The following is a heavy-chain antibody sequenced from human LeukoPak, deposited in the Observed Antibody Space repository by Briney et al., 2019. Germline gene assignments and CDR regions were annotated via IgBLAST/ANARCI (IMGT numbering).Heavy chain of an antibody. CDR2: ISYDGSNK. V-gene: IGHV3-30*18. Sequence: GRSLRLSCAASGFTFSSYGMHWVRQAPGKGLEWVAVISYDGSNKYYADSVKGRFTISRDNSKNTLYLQMNSLRAEDTAVYYCAKDLRYNFWSGYNALDYWGQGTLVTVSS. D-gene: IGHD3-3*01. J-gene: IGHJ4*02. CDR1: GFTFSSYG. CDR3: AKDLRYNFWSGYNALDY.